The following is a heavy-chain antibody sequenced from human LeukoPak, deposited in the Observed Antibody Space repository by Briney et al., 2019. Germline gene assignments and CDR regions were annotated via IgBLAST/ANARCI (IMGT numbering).Heavy chain of an antibody. D-gene: IGHD6-13*01. V-gene: IGHV1-69*01. CDR2: IIPIFGTA. CDR1: GGTFSSYA. CDR3: ARVIAAAGRNWFDP. Sequence: GASVTVSCKASGGTFSSYAISWVRQAPGQGLEWMGGIIPIFGTANYAQKFQGRVTITADESTSTAYMELSSLRSEDTAVYYCARVIAAAGRNWFDPWGQGTLVTVSS. J-gene: IGHJ5*02.